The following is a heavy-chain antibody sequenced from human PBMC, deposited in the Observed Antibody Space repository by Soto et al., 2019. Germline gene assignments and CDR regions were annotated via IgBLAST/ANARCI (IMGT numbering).Heavy chain of an antibody. CDR2: IYYSGST. Sequence: LETQSLTCTVAGGYISSYYWSWIRQPPGKGLEWIGYIYYSGSTNYNPSLKSRVTISVDTSKNQFSLKLSSVTAADTAVYYCARHPHNYDFWSGYYTDYWGQGTLVTVSS. D-gene: IGHD3-3*01. CDR3: ARHPHNYDFWSGYYTDY. J-gene: IGHJ4*02. CDR1: GGYISSYY. V-gene: IGHV4-59*08.